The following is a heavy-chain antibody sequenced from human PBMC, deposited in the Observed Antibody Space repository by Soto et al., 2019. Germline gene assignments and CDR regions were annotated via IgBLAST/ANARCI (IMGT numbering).Heavy chain of an antibody. V-gene: IGHV3-21*01. D-gene: IGHD2-2*01. CDR1: GFTFSTYS. CDR2: ISSSSSSTYI. J-gene: IGHJ6*02. CDR3: ARQGTSTKYYTVDV. Sequence: EVQLVESGGGLVKPGGSLRLSCAASGFTFSTYSMNWVRQAPGKGLEWVSSISSSSSSTYIFYADSVKGRFTISRDNAKNSLYLQMNRLRAEDTAVYYCARQGTSTKYYTVDVWGQGTTVTVSS.